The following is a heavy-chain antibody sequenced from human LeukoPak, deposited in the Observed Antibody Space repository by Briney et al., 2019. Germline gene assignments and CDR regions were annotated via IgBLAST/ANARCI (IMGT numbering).Heavy chain of an antibody. J-gene: IGHJ4*02. CDR1: GYSFTSYW. D-gene: IGHD3-10*01. CDR3: ARHLRGSGSYYYPFDY. CDR2: IYPGDSDT. V-gene: IGHV5-51*01. Sequence: GESLKISCKGSGYSFTSYWIGWVRQMPGKGLEWMGIIYPGDSDTRYSPSFQGQVTISADKSISTAYLQWSSLKASDTAMYYCARHLRGSGSYYYPFDYWGQGTLVTVSS.